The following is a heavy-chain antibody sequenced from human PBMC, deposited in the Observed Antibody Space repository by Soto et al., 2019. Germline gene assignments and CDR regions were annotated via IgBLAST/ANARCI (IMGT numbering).Heavy chain of an antibody. CDR1: GYAFSRYA. CDR3: ARERGSTATFDY. Sequence: QVQLVQSGAEVKKPGASVKVSCTASGYAFSRYAINWIRQAPGQGLEWLGWINAGSGGTKYPQNSQGRVTITRDTAASTVYLDLSSLRSDDTAVYYCARERGSTATFDYWGQGTLVTVSS. J-gene: IGHJ4*02. CDR2: INAGSGGT. D-gene: IGHD4-17*01. V-gene: IGHV1-3*01.